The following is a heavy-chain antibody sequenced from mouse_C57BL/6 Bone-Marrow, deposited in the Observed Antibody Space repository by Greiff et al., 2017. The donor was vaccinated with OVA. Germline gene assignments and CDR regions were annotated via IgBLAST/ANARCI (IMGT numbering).Heavy chain of an antibody. J-gene: IGHJ2*01. CDR3: TTYGLFDY. CDR1: GFNIKDAY. CDR2: IDPENGDT. Sequence: VQLMESGAELVRPGASVKLSCTASGFNIKDAYMHWVKQRPEKGLEWIGWIDPENGDTEYASKFQGKATITADTSSNTAYLQLSSLTSEATAVYYCTTYGLFDYWGQGTTLTVSS. D-gene: IGHD1-1*02. V-gene: IGHV14-4*01.